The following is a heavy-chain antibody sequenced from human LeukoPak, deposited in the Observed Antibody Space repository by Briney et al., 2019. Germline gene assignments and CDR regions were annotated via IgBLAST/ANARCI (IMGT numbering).Heavy chain of an antibody. J-gene: IGHJ4*02. CDR1: GGSISSSNW. CDR2: IYHSGST. Sequence: PSETLSLTCAVSGGSISSSNWWSWVRQPPGKGLEWIGEIYHSGSTNYNPSLKSRVTISVDTSKNQFSLKLSSVTAADTAVYYCARHEAAAYVAYYFDYWGQGTLVTVSS. CDR3: ARHEAAAYVAYYFDY. D-gene: IGHD6-13*01. V-gene: IGHV4-4*02.